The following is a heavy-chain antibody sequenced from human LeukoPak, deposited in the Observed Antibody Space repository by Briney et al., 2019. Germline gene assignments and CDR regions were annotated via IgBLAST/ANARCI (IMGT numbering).Heavy chain of an antibody. V-gene: IGHV4-4*02. CDR2: VYQSGGT. Sequence: GSLRLSCAASGFTVSSNYMGWVRQPPGKGLEWIGEVYQSGGTNYSPSLKSRLTISVDKSNNQFSLNLNSVTAADTAVYYCARDGGVVVAAAPAVFDIWGQGTMVTVSS. CDR1: GFTVSSNY. CDR3: ARDGGVVVAAAPAVFDI. J-gene: IGHJ3*02. D-gene: IGHD2-2*01.